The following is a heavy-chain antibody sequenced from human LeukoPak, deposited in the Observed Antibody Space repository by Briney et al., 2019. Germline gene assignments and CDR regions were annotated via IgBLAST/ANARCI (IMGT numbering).Heavy chain of an antibody. CDR2: IKQDGGEK. J-gene: IGHJ3*02. V-gene: IGHV3-7*01. CDR1: GFTFSSYW. Sequence: GGSLRLSCAASGFTFSSYWMSWVRQAPGKGLEWVADIKQDGGEKYYVDSVKGRFTISRDNAKNSLYPQMNSLRAEDTAVYYCARDSYCGGDCYHNDAFDIWGQGTMVTVSS. CDR3: ARDSYCGGDCYHNDAFDI. D-gene: IGHD2-21*01.